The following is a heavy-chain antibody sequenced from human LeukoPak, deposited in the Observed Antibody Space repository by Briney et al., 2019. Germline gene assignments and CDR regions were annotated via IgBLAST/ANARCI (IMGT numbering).Heavy chain of an antibody. CDR3: ARPITMVRGSYGGFDP. D-gene: IGHD3-10*01. CDR2: IYHSGST. V-gene: IGHV4-30-2*01. CDR1: GGSISSGGYS. Sequence: SETLSLTCAVSGGSISSGGYSWSWIRQPPGKGLEWIGYIYHSGSTYYNPSLKSRVTISVDRSKNQFSLKLSSVTAADTAVYYCARPITMVRGSYGGFDPWGQGTLVTVSS. J-gene: IGHJ5*02.